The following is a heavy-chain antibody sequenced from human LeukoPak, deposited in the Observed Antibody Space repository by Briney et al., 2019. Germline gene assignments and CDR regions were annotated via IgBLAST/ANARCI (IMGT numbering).Heavy chain of an antibody. J-gene: IGHJ3*02. CDR2: ISGSGGST. V-gene: IGHV3-23*01. Sequence: PGGSLRLSCAASGFTFSSYSMNWVRQAPGKGLEWVSAISGSGGSTYYADSVKGRFTISRDNSKNTLYLQMNSLRAEDTAVYYWAKDGVTMIVVAGDAFDIWGQGTMVTVSS. CDR3: AKDGVTMIVVAGDAFDI. CDR1: GFTFSSYS. D-gene: IGHD3-22*01.